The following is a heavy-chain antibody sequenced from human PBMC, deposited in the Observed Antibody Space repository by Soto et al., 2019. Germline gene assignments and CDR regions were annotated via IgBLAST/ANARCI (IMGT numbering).Heavy chain of an antibody. V-gene: IGHV4-59*01. J-gene: IGHJ4*02. Sequence: QVQLQESGPGLVKPSETLSLTCPVPGCSISRYHWSWIRQPPGKGLEWIGYIYYSGSTNYNPSLKSRVTISVDTSKNQFSLKLSSVTAADTAVYYCARRWGGTFDYWGQGTLVTVSS. CDR1: GCSISRYH. D-gene: IGHD2-21*01. CDR3: ARRWGGTFDY. CDR2: IYYSGST.